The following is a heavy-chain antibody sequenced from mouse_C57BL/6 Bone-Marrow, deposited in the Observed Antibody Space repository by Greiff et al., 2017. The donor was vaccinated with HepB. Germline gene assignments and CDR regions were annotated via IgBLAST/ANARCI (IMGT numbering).Heavy chain of an antibody. Sequence: ESGPGLVKPSQSLSLTCSVTGYSITSGYYWNWIRQFPGNKLEWMGYISYDGSNNYNPSLKNRISITRDTSKNQFCLKLNAVTTEDTAAYYCARGYGSWFAYWGQGTLVTVSA. D-gene: IGHD1-2*01. V-gene: IGHV3-6*01. CDR2: ISYDGSN. CDR1: GYSITSGYY. J-gene: IGHJ3*01. CDR3: ARGYGSWFAY.